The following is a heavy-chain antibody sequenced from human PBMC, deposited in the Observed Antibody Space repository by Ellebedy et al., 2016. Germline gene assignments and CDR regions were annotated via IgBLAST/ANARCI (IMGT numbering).Heavy chain of an antibody. V-gene: IGHV1-2*02. CDR2: INPNSGGT. J-gene: IGHJ4*02. CDR1: GYTFTGYY. CDR3: ATDIRLRGPKH. Sequence: ASVKVSCKASGYTFTGYYMHWVRQAPGQGLEWMGWINPNSGGTNYAQKFQGRVTMTEDTSTDTAYMELSSLRSEDTAVYYCATDIRLRGPKHWGQGTLVTVSS. D-gene: IGHD4-17*01.